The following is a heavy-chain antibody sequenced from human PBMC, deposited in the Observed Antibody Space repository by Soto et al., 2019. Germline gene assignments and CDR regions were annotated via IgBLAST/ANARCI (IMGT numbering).Heavy chain of an antibody. D-gene: IGHD2-15*01. Sequence: GGSLRLSCAASGFTFSSYSMNWVRQAPGKGLEWVSSISSSSSYIYYADSVKGRFTISRDNAKNSLYLQMNSLRAEDTAVYYCARDLGYCSGGSCYGDAFDIWGQGTMVTVSS. J-gene: IGHJ3*02. CDR2: ISSSSSYI. CDR1: GFTFSSYS. CDR3: ARDLGYCSGGSCYGDAFDI. V-gene: IGHV3-21*01.